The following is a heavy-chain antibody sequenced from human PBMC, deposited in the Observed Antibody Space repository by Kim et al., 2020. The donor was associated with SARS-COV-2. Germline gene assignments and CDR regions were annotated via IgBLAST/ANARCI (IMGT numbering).Heavy chain of an antibody. CDR3: ARVHTYYYDSSGYGGFDY. J-gene: IGHJ4*02. CDR2: IWYDGSNK. V-gene: IGHV3-33*01. D-gene: IGHD3-22*01. CDR1: GFTFSSYG. Sequence: GGSLRLSCAASGFTFSSYGMHWVRQAPGKGLEWVAVIWYDGSNKYYADSVKGRFTISRDNSKNTLYLQMNSLRAEDTAVYYCARVHTYYYDSSGYGGFDYWGQGTLVTVSS.